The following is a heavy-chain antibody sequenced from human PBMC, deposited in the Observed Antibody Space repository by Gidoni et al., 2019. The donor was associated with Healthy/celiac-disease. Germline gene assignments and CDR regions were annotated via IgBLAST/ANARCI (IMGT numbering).Heavy chain of an antibody. J-gene: IGHJ5*02. CDR3: ARGVGGLNARWFDP. CDR1: GGSISSYY. CDR2: IYYSGST. Sequence: QVQLQESGPGLVKPSETLSLTCTVSGGSISSYYWSWIRQPPGKGLEWIGYIYYSGSTNYNPSLKSRVTISVDTSKNQFSLKLSSVTAADTAVYYCARGVGGLNARWFDPWGQGTLVTVSS. V-gene: IGHV4-59*01. D-gene: IGHD2-15*01.